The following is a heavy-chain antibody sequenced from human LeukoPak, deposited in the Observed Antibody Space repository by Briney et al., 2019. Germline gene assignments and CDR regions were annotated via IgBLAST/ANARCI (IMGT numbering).Heavy chain of an antibody. CDR2: INPSGSST. CDR3: ARDNSDTWGWWFDP. V-gene: IGHV1-46*01. CDR1: GFTFGNYY. Sequence: ASVKVSCKASGFTFGNYYMHWVRQAPGQRLEWMGIINPSGSSTNYEKKFQGRVTLTRDTSTSTVYMELSSLRSEDTAVYYCARDNSDTWGWWFDPWGQGTLVTVSS. D-gene: IGHD1-26*01. J-gene: IGHJ5*02.